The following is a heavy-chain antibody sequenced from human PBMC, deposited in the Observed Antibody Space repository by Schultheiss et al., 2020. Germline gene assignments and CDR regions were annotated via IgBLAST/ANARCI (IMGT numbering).Heavy chain of an antibody. Sequence: GGSLRLSCAASGFTFDDYGMSWVRQAPGKGLEWVSAISGSGGSTYYADSVKGRFTISRDNAKNSLYLQMNSLRAEDTAVYYCARDLRSGFTDYWGLGILVTVSS. CDR1: GFTFDDYG. D-gene: IGHD5-12*01. CDR2: ISGSGGST. CDR3: ARDLRSGFTDY. V-gene: IGHV3-20*04. J-gene: IGHJ4*02.